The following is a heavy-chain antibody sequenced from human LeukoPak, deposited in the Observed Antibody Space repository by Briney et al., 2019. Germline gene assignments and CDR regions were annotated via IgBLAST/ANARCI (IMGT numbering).Heavy chain of an antibody. Sequence: SETLSLTCAVYGGSFSGYYWSWIRQPPGKGLEWIGEINHSGSTNYNPSLKGRVTISVDTSKNQFSLKLSSVTAADTAVYYCARSPTYYYDSSGYYLDYWGQGTLVTVSS. CDR1: GGSFSGYY. CDR3: ARSPTYYYDSSGYYLDY. D-gene: IGHD3-22*01. CDR2: INHSGST. J-gene: IGHJ4*02. V-gene: IGHV4-34*01.